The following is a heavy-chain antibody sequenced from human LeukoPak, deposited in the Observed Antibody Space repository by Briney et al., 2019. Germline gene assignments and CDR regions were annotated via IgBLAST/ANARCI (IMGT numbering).Heavy chain of an antibody. J-gene: IGHJ3*02. D-gene: IGHD3-3*01. CDR2: IIPIFGTA. V-gene: IGHV1-69*05. Sequence: GASVKVSCKASGGTFSSYAISWVRQAPGQGLEWMGGIIPIFGTANYAQKFQGRVTITTDESTSTAYMELSSLRSEDTAVYYCASSKRDFWSAYYSDAFDIWGQGTMVTVSS. CDR1: GGTFSSYA. CDR3: ASSKRDFWSAYYSDAFDI.